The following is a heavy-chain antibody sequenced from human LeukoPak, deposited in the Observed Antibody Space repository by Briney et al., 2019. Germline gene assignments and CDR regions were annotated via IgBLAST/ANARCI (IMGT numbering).Heavy chain of an antibody. CDR3: ASARLLYFDY. CDR1: GFTFSSYS. V-gene: IGHV3-21*01. CDR2: ISSSSSYI. Sequence: GGSLRLSCAASGFTFSSYSMNWVRQAPGKGLEWVSSISSSSSYIYYADSVRGRFTISRDNAKNSLYLQMNSLRAEDTAVYYCASARLLYFDYWGQGTLVTVSS. D-gene: IGHD6-6*01. J-gene: IGHJ4*02.